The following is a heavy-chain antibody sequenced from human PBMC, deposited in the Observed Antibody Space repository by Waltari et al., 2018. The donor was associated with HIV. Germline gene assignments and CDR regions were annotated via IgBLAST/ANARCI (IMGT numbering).Heavy chain of an antibody. Sequence: QVQLQPWGAGLLKPSETLSLTCAVYGGSFSGYYWSWIRQPPGKGLEWIGEINHSGSTNYNPSLKSRVTISVDTSKNQFSLKLSSVTAADTAVYYCARITMVRGVYYFDYWGQGTLVTVSS. CDR2: INHSGST. J-gene: IGHJ4*02. D-gene: IGHD3-10*01. CDR1: GGSFSGYY. CDR3: ARITMVRGVYYFDY. V-gene: IGHV4-34*01.